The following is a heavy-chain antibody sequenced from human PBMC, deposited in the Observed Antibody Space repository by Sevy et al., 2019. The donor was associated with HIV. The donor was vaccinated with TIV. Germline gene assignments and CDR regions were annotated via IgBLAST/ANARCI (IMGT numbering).Heavy chain of an antibody. CDR3: ARVGVSYCTDDCYHRFDY. J-gene: IGHJ4*02. CDR2: ISYDGSKK. CDR1: GFTFSSYA. V-gene: IGHV3-30-3*01. D-gene: IGHD2-21*02. Sequence: GGSLRLSCAASGFTFSSYALLWVRQAPGKGLEWVSLISYDGSKKYYSDSVKGRFPISRDESKTTLFLQMNCLRSEETVIYYCARVGVSYCTDDCYHRFDYWGRGTLVTVSS.